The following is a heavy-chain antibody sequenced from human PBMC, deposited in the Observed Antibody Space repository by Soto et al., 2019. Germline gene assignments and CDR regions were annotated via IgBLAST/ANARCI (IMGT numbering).Heavy chain of an antibody. CDR3: ARQDIVVVPAAKYYYYYGMDV. Sequence: SETLSLTCAVYGGSFSGYYWSWIRQPPGKGLEWIGEINHSGSTNYNPSLKSRVTISVDTSKNQFSLKLSSVTAADTAVYYCARQDIVVVPAAKYYYYYGMDVWGQGTTVTVSS. CDR1: GGSFSGYY. V-gene: IGHV4-34*01. J-gene: IGHJ6*02. CDR2: INHSGST. D-gene: IGHD2-2*01.